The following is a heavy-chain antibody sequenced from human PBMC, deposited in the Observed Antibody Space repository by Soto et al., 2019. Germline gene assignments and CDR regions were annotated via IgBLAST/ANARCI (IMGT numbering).Heavy chain of an antibody. V-gene: IGHV1-2*02. CDR2: INPNSGAT. CDR1: GYTFTGYF. CDR3: ARDSLGTETTSWLDP. Sequence: ASVKVSCKASGYTFTGYFIHWVRQAPRQGLEWVGYINPNSGATKYAPRFQGRVTMTSDTSIRTAYMDLSNLRSDDTAMYYCARDSLGTETTSWLDPWGQGTLVTVSS. J-gene: IGHJ5*02. D-gene: IGHD4-4*01.